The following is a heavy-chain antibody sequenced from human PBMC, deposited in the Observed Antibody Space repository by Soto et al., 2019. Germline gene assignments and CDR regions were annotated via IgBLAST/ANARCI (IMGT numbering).Heavy chain of an antibody. CDR3: ARAFRFDDFWSGYYQIYGMDV. CDR1: GFTFSSYS. J-gene: IGHJ6*02. Sequence: ESGGGLVKPGGSLRLSCAASGFTFSSYSMNWVRQAPGKGLEWVSSISSSSSYIYYADSVKGRFTISRDNAKNSLYLQMNSLRAEDTAVYYCARAFRFDDFWSGYYQIYGMDVWGQGTTVTVSS. D-gene: IGHD3-3*01. V-gene: IGHV3-21*01. CDR2: ISSSSSYI.